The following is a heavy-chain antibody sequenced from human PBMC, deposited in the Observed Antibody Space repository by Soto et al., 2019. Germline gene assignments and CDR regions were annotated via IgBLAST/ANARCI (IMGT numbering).Heavy chain of an antibody. D-gene: IGHD4-17*01. J-gene: IGHJ4*02. Sequence: QVQLVQSGAEVKKPGASVKVSRKASGYTFTSYDINWVRQATGQGLEWMGWMNPNSGDTGYAQKFQGXVXXXGXXSISTAYMELSSLRSEDTAVYYCARGSQWFAVITDWGQGTLVSVSS. CDR3: ARGSQWFAVITD. CDR1: GYTFTSYD. V-gene: IGHV1-8*01. CDR2: MNPNSGDT.